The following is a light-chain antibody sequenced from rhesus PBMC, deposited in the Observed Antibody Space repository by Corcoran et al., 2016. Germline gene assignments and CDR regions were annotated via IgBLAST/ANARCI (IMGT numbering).Light chain of an antibody. CDR1: QGISSY. CDR3: QQYESYPVT. CDR2: AAT. V-gene: IGKV1S9*01. Sequence: DIQMSQSPSSLSASVGDRVTITCRASQGISSYLNWFQQTPGKVPKLLISAATTLQSGVPSRFSGSGYGSDFTLTIRSLQPEDFATYYCQQYESYPVTFGGGTKVEIK. J-gene: IGKJ4*01.